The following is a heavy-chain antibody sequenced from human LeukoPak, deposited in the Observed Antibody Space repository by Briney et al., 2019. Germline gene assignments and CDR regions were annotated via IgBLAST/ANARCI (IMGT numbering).Heavy chain of an antibody. Sequence: GGSLRLSCAASGFTFSTHWMHWVRQTPGKGLVWVSRINSDGTSTSYADSVKGRFTIARDNAKNTLYLQMNSLRAEDTAVYYCASGGFLEWLCVFDYWGQGTLVTVSS. CDR1: GFTFSTHW. CDR2: INSDGTST. J-gene: IGHJ4*02. V-gene: IGHV3-74*01. D-gene: IGHD3-3*01. CDR3: ASGGFLEWLCVFDY.